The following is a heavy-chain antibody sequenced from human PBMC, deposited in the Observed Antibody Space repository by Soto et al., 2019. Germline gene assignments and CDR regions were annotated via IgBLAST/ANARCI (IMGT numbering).Heavy chain of an antibody. V-gene: IGHV1-69*12. CDR1: GGTFSSYA. CDR2: IIPIFGTA. Sequence: QVQLVQSGAEVKKPGSSVKVSCKASGGTFSSYAISWVRQAPGQGLEWMGGIIPIFGTANYAQKFQGRVTITAAESTSTASMELSSLRSEDTAVYYCAGPPELTRIYYYYGMDVWGQGTTVTVSS. D-gene: IGHD1-7*01. CDR3: AGPPELTRIYYYYGMDV. J-gene: IGHJ6*02.